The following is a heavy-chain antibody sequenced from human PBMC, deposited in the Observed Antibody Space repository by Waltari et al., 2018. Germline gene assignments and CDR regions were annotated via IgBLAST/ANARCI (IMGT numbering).Heavy chain of an antibody. Sequence: QVQLVQSGAEVKQPGASVKVSCKASGYTFTSHNLHWVRQAPGQGLEWMGRINPDSGATTYAQKFQGRVTMTRDTSISTAYMELSSLTSDDTAVYYCTRSWIQLWTPDFDYWGQGTLVTVSS. V-gene: IGHV1-2*06. CDR3: TRSWIQLWTPDFDY. J-gene: IGHJ4*02. CDR1: GYTFTSHN. D-gene: IGHD5-18*01. CDR2: INPDSGAT.